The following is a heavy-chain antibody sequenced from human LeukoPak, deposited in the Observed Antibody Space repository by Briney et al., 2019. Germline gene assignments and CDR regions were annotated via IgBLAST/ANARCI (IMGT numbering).Heavy chain of an antibody. D-gene: IGHD4-17*01. CDR1: GYTFTSYG. CDR3: ARATVTPVHYYYYYGMDV. V-gene: IGHV1-18*01. J-gene: IGHJ6*02. Sequence: ASVKVSCKASGYTFTSYGISWVRQAPGQGLEWMGWISAYNGNTNYAQKLQGRVTITADKSTSTAYMELSSLRSEDTAVYYCARATVTPVHYYYYYGMDVWGQGTTVTVSS. CDR2: ISAYNGNT.